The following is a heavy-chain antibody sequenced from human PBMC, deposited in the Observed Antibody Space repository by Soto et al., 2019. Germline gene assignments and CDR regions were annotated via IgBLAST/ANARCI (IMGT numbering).Heavy chain of an antibody. CDR3: ARDPMGRGVPLDY. CDR1: GFTFSDYY. V-gene: IGHV3-11*06. J-gene: IGHJ4*02. D-gene: IGHD3-10*01. Sequence: QVQLVESGGGLVEPGGSLRLSCEASGFTFSDYYMRWIRQVPGRGLECLSYVSSDGGFTHYADSVQGRFTISRDNTKNSLLLDMKGLRAEDSALSFCARDPMGRGVPLDYWGPGTLVTVSS. CDR2: VSSDGGFT.